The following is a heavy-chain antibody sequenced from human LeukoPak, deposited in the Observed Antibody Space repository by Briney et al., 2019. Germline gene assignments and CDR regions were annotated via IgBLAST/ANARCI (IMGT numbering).Heavy chain of an antibody. V-gene: IGHV3-23*01. J-gene: IGHJ4*02. Sequence: GGSLRLSCAASGFTFSSYAMSWVRQVPGKGLEWVSAISGSGGSTHYADSVKGRFTISRDNSKNTLYLQMNSLTAEDTAVYYCATEIGYCSSTSCYSYWGQGTLVTVSS. CDR1: GFTFSSYA. CDR3: ATEIGYCSSTSCYSY. D-gene: IGHD2-2*02. CDR2: ISGSGGST.